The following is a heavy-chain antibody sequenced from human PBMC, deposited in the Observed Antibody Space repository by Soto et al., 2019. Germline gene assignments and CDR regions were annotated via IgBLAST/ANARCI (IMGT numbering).Heavy chain of an antibody. CDR2: IYPGDSET. J-gene: IGHJ4*02. CDR1: GYTFSNFW. D-gene: IGHD6-13*01. V-gene: IGHV5-51*01. CDR3: ARSPRSSPYFDY. Sequence: GESLKISCQCSGYTFSNFWIAWVRQLPGKGLEYMGIIYPGDSETRYSPSFHGKVTISANRSIGTAYLQWSSLEASDSAFYFCARSPRSSPYFDYWGQGALVTVS.